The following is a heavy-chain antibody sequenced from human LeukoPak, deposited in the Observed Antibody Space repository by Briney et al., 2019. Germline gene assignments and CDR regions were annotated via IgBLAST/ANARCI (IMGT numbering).Heavy chain of an antibody. CDR1: GYTFTSYY. J-gene: IGHJ4*02. D-gene: IGHD4-17*01. V-gene: IGHV1-46*01. CDR2: INPSGGSA. Sequence: VASVKVSCKASGYTFTSYYMHWVRQAPGQGLEWMGIINPSGGSASYAQKFQGRVTMTRDTSTSTVYMELSSLRSEDTAVYYCARASTANYFDYWGQGTLVTVSS. CDR3: ARASTANYFDY.